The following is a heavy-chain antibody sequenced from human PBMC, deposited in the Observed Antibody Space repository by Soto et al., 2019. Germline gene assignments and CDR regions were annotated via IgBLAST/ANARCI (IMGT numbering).Heavy chain of an antibody. CDR1: GFTFSNYA. D-gene: IGHD3-10*01. V-gene: IGHV3-23*01. CDR3: AKLGVRGVPSYFSMDV. J-gene: IGHJ6*02. Sequence: ASLLLSCAASGFTFSNYAMSWVRQAPGKGLEWVSGISGSGGSTYDADSVKGHFTISRDNSKNTLYLQVHSLRAEDTAIYYCAKLGVRGVPSYFSMDVWGQGTTVTVSS. CDR2: ISGSGGST.